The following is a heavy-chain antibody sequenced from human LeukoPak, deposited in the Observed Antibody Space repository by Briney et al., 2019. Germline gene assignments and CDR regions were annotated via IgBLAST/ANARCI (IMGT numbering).Heavy chain of an antibody. CDR3: AREDWGYGSGSYWVY. J-gene: IGHJ4*02. Sequence: PGGSLRLSCAASGFTFSSYSVNWVRQAPGKGLEWVSYISSSSSTIYYADSVKGRFTISRDNAKNSLYLQMNSLRAEDTAVYYCAREDWGYGSGSYWVYWGQGTLVTVSS. CDR1: GFTFSSYS. CDR2: ISSSSSTI. V-gene: IGHV3-48*01. D-gene: IGHD3-10*01.